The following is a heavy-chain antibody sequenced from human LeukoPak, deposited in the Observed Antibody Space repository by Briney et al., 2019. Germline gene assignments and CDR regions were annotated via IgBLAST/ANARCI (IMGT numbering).Heavy chain of an antibody. V-gene: IGHV3-23*01. CDR1: GFTFSSYA. D-gene: IGHD6-19*01. Sequence: GGPLRLSCAASGFTFSSYAMSWVRQAPGKGLEWVSAISGSGGSTYYADSVKGRFTISRDNSKNTLYLQMNSLRAEDTAVYYCAKTVRIAVAGYYFDYWGQGTLVTVSS. CDR2: ISGSGGST. J-gene: IGHJ4*02. CDR3: AKTVRIAVAGYYFDY.